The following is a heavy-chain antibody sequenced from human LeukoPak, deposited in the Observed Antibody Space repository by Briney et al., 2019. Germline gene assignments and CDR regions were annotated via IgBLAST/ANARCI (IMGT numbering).Heavy chain of an antibody. CDR3: AREWKYCGATSCGYYFDY. CDR1: GGTFSRHT. Sequence: SVKVSCRASGGTFSRHTISWVRQAPGQGLEWIGRVIPILDKTKYAQHFQGRVTITADRSTSTAYMELRSLRSDDTAVYYCAREWKYCGATSCGYYFDYWGQGTLVTVSS. D-gene: IGHD2-2*01. V-gene: IGHV1-69*08. CDR2: VIPILDKT. J-gene: IGHJ4*02.